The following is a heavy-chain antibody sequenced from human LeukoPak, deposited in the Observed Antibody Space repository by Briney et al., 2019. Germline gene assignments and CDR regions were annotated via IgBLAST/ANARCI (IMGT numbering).Heavy chain of an antibody. J-gene: IGHJ5*02. V-gene: IGHV3-30-3*01. CDR1: GFTFSSYA. CDR2: ISYDGSNK. CDR3: ARGLYCSSTSCPFDP. Sequence: GRSLRLSCAASGFTFSSYAMHWVRQAPGKGLEWVAVISYDGSNKYYTDSVKGRFTISRDNSKNTLYLQMNSLRAEDTAVYCCARGLYCSSTSCPFDPWGQGTLVTVSS. D-gene: IGHD2-2*01.